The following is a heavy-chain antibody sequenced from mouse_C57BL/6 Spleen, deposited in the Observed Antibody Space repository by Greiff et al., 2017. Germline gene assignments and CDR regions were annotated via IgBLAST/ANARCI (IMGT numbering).Heavy chain of an antibody. CDR1: GYAFSSSW. CDR2: IYPGDGDT. Sequence: VQLQQSGPELVKPGASVKISCKASGYAFSSSWMNWVKQRPGKGLEWIGRIYPGDGDTNYNGKFKGKATLTADKSSSTAYMQLSSLTSEDSAVYFCARAYGNFFYAMDYWGQGTSVTVSS. J-gene: IGHJ4*01. V-gene: IGHV1-82*01. D-gene: IGHD2-1*01. CDR3: ARAYGNFFYAMDY.